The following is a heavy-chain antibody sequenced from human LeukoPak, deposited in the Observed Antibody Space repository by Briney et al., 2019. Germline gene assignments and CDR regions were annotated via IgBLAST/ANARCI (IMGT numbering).Heavy chain of an antibody. CDR2: IKSKTDGGTT. J-gene: IGHJ4*02. V-gene: IGHV3-15*01. CDR1: GFTFSGSA. D-gene: IGHD5-18*01. Sequence: GGSLRLSCAASGFTFSGSAMHWVRQASGKGLEWVGRIKSKTDGGTTDYAAPVKGRFTISRDDSKNTLYLQMNSLKTEDTAVYYCTTAPRGYSYGSDYWGQGTLVAVSS. CDR3: TTAPRGYSYGSDY.